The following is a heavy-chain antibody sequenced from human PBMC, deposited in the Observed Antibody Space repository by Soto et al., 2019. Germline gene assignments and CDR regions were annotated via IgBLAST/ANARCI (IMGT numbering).Heavy chain of an antibody. D-gene: IGHD2-2*03. CDR3: AKVGIGMFSHKHHFEH. J-gene: IGHJ4*02. V-gene: IGHV3-23*01. CDR1: GFTFSSFG. Sequence: GGSLRLSCTASGFTFSSFGMTWVRQAPGKGLEWVSAISGSGDSSYYADSVKGRFTISRDNPTNTLYLQMNSLRAEDTAVYYCAKVGIGMFSHKHHFEHWGQGTKVTVYS. CDR2: ISGSGDSS.